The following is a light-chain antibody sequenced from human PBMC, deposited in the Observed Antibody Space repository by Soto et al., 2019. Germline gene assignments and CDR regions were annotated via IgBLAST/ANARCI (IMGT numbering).Light chain of an antibody. J-gene: IGLJ1*01. CDR3: CSYTVSGTYV. Sequence: QSVLTQPASVSGSPGQSITISCTGTSSDVGGYNYVSWYQQHPGKAPKLMIYAVSNRPSGVSNRFSGSKPGNTATLTISGLQAEDEADYYCCSYTVSGTYVFGTGTKVTVL. V-gene: IGLV2-14*01. CDR2: AVS. CDR1: SSDVGGYNY.